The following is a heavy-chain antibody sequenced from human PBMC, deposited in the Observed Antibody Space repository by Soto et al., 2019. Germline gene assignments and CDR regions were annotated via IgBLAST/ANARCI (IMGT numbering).Heavy chain of an antibody. CDR2: IYYSGST. D-gene: IGHD2-15*01. Sequence: QVQLQESGPGLVKPSQTLSLTCTVSGGSISSGGYYWSWIRQHPGKGLEWIGYIYYSGSTYYNPSLKSRVTISVDTSKNQCPLKLSSVTAADTAVYYCARERVATYSFDYWGQGTLVTVSS. J-gene: IGHJ4*02. CDR1: GGSISSGGYY. CDR3: ARERVATYSFDY. V-gene: IGHV4-31*03.